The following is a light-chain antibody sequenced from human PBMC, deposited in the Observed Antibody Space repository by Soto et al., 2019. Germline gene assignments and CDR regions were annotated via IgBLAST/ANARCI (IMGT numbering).Light chain of an antibody. Sequence: MTRSPTTVSASVRERVTITCGASQSISSWLAWYQQKPGKAPKLLIYDASSLESGVPSSFSGSGAGTEFTLSVVCVHLHDFATDLRHEYKIYSRISFGDGTRLEI. CDR1: QSISSW. J-gene: IGKJ5*01. V-gene: IGKV1-5*01. CDR2: DAS. CDR3: HEYKIYSRIS.